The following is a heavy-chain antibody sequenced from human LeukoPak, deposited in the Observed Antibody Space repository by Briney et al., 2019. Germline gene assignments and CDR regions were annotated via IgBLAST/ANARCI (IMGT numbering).Heavy chain of an antibody. V-gene: IGHV3-23*01. CDR3: AKPKDTAAGRYFDY. CDR1: GFTFSNYA. Sequence: GGSLRLPCAASGFTFSNYAMSWVRQAPGKGLEWVSAISASGGSTYYADSVKGRFTIFRDNSKNTLYLQMNSLRAEDTAVYYCAKPKDTAAGRYFDYWGQGTLVTVSS. J-gene: IGHJ4*02. D-gene: IGHD6-13*01. CDR2: ISASGGST.